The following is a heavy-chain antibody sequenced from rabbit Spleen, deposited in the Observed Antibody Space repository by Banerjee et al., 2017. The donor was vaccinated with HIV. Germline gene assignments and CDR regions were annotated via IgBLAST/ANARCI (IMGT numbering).Heavy chain of an antibody. Sequence: QSLEESGGDLVKPGASLTLTCTASGFSFSSSYWICWVRQAPGKGLEWIACIYTGSSGITYYASWAKGRFTISKTSSTTVTLQMTSLTAADTATYFCARSAGAFSSGYYFDYFNLWGPGTLVTVS. J-gene: IGHJ4*01. D-gene: IGHD1-1*01. CDR2: IYTGSSGIT. V-gene: IGHV1S40*01. CDR1: GFSFSSSYW. CDR3: ARSAGAFSSGYYFDYFNL.